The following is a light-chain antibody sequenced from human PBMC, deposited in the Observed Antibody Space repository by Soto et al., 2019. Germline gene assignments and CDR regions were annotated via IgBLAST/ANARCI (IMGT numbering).Light chain of an antibody. Sequence: QSALTQPAFVSGSPGQSITISCTGTSSDVGGYNYVSWYQHPPGKAPKLMISEVSNRPSGVSNRFSGSKSGNTASLTISGLQAEDEADYYCSSSTSTSTRVFGTGTKVTVL. CDR1: SSDVGGYNY. CDR2: EVS. CDR3: SSSTSTSTRV. V-gene: IGLV2-14*01. J-gene: IGLJ1*01.